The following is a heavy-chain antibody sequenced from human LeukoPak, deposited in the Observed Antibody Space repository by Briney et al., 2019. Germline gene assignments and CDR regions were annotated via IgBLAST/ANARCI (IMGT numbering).Heavy chain of an antibody. Sequence: GGSLRLPCAASGFTFSSYWMHWVRQAPGKGLVWVSRINSDGGSISHADSVKGRFTISRDNAKNTLYMQMNSLRAEDTAVYYCARDRGGGYDSYYYYGMDVWGKGTTVTVSS. CDR3: ARDRGGGYDSYYYYGMDV. J-gene: IGHJ6*04. V-gene: IGHV3-74*01. CDR1: GFTFSSYW. CDR2: INSDGGSI. D-gene: IGHD5-12*01.